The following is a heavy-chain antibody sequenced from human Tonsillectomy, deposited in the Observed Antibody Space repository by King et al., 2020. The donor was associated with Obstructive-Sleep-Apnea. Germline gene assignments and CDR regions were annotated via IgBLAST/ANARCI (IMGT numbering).Heavy chain of an antibody. CDR1: SGSISSYY. V-gene: IGHV4-39*07. CDR2: FYYSGSI. CDR3: PRAHSGAYLGWFDP. J-gene: IGHJ5*02. D-gene: IGHD2-15*01. Sequence: QLQESGPGLVKPSETLSLKCTVSSGSISSYYWSWIRQPPGKGLEWIGSFYYSGSIYYSPSLKSRVTISLDTSKNQFSLKLSSVTAADTAVYYCPRAHSGAYLGWFDPWGQGTLVTVSS.